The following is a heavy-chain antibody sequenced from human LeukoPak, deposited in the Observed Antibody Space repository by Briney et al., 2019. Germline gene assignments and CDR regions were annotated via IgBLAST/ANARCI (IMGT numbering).Heavy chain of an antibody. CDR1: GGTFSSYA. Sequence: SVKVSCKASGGTFSSYAISWVRQAPGQGLEWMGGIIPIFGTANYAQKFQGRVTITADESTSTAYMELSSLRSEDTAVYYCARDLRSVRRVGALPGYWGQGTLVTVSS. J-gene: IGHJ4*02. CDR2: IIPIFGTA. V-gene: IGHV1-69*01. CDR3: ARDLRSVRRVGALPGY. D-gene: IGHD1-26*01.